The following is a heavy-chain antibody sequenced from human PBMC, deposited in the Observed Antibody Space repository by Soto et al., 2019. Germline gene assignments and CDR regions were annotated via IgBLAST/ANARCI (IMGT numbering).Heavy chain of an antibody. V-gene: IGHV3-23*01. CDR1: GFTFSSYA. Sequence: EVQLLESGGGLVQPGGSLRLSCAASGFTFSSYAMSWVRQAPGKGLEWVSGISGIGGSTYYADSVKGRFTISRDNSKNTQYLQMTIPRPEDTAVYYCADDIAAPTIFTSSHHFDYWGQGTLVTVSS. J-gene: IGHJ4*02. CDR2: ISGIGGST. D-gene: IGHD6-6*01. CDR3: ADDIAAPTIFTSSHHFDY.